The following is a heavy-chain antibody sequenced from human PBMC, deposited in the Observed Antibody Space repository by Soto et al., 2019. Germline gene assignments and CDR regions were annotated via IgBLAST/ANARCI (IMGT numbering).Heavy chain of an antibody. Sequence: QVQLVQSGAEVKKPGASVKVSCKASGYTFTSYDINWVRQATGQGLEWMGWMNPNSGNTGYAQKFQGRVTXTXSTSISTAYMELSSLRSEDTAVCYCASEVGSRRLDYWGQGTLVTVSS. CDR3: ASEVGSRRLDY. CDR2: MNPNSGNT. D-gene: IGHD1-26*01. V-gene: IGHV1-8*01. J-gene: IGHJ4*02. CDR1: GYTFTSYD.